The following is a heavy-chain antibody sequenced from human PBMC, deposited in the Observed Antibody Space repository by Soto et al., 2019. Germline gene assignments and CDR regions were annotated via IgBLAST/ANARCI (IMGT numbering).Heavy chain of an antibody. Sequence: GGSLRLSCAASGFTFSTYGMHWVRQAPGKGLEWVAVIWYDGSHKFYAGSVKGRFTISRDNSKNTVYLQMNTLRAEDTAVYFCARDPKLNWNYDSWLGRIGGNGYFDLWGRGTLVTVSS. D-gene: IGHD1-7*01. CDR1: GFTFSTYG. V-gene: IGHV3-33*01. CDR2: IWYDGSHK. CDR3: ARDPKLNWNYDSWLGRIGGNGYFDL. J-gene: IGHJ2*01.